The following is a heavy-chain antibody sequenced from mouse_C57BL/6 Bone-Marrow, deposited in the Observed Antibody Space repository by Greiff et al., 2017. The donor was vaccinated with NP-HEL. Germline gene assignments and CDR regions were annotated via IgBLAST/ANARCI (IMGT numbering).Heavy chain of an antibody. CDR1: GYTFTSYW. V-gene: IGHV1-59*01. J-gene: IGHJ2*01. CDR3: ARSAVYYFDY. Sequence: VKLQQPGAELVRPGTSVKLSCKASGYTFTSYWMHWVKQRPGQGLEWIGVIDPSDSYTNYNQKFKGKATLTVDTSSSTAYMQLSSLTSEDSAVYYCARSAVYYFDYWGQGTTLTVSS. D-gene: IGHD3-3*01. CDR2: IDPSDSYT.